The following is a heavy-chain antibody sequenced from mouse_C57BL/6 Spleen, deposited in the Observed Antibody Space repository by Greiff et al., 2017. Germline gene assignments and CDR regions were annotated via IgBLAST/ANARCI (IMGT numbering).Heavy chain of an antibody. J-gene: IGHJ2*01. V-gene: IGHV1-52*01. CDR1: GYTFTSYW. Sequence: QQSCTASGYTFTSYWMHWVKQRPIQGLEWIGNIDPSDSETHYNQKFKDKATLTVDKSSSTAYMQLSSLTSEDSAVYYCASGDGYYFDYWGQGTTLTVSS. CDR3: ASGDGYYFDY. CDR2: IDPSDSET.